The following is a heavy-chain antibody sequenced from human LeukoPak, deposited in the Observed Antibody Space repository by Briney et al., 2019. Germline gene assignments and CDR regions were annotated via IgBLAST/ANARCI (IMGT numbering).Heavy chain of an antibody. CDR2: MNPNSGST. D-gene: IGHD5-12*01. CDR3: ARNLARTGDFDY. J-gene: IGHJ4*02. CDR1: GYSFISYD. Sequence: ASVKVSCKASGYSFISYDINWVRQATGQGLEWLGWMNPNSGSTGYAQNFQGRVSMTRDTSISTAYMELSNLGSEDTAVYYCARNLARTGDFDYWGQGTLVTVSS. V-gene: IGHV1-8*01.